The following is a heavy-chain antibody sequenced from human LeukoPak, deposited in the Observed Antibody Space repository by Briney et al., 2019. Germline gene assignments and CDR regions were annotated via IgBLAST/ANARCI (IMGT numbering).Heavy chain of an antibody. CDR1: ADSITSGY. D-gene: IGHD3-9*01. CDR3: AGRGQRYFRD. J-gene: IGHJ1*01. CDR2: IYGIENT. Sequence: PSETLSLTCSISADSITSGYWSWIRQPPGKGLEWIGYIYGIENTDYNPSLKSRVTISLDTSKSQLSLNLTAVTAADTAVYYCAGRGQRYFRDWGQGTLVTVSS. V-gene: IGHV4-59*08.